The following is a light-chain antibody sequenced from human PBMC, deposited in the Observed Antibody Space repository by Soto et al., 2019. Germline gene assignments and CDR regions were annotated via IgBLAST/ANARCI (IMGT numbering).Light chain of an antibody. CDR1: SSDVGGYNY. J-gene: IGLJ1*01. CDR2: DVR. CDR3: CSYTTSNTRQIV. Sequence: QSALTQPASVSGSPGQSITISCTGTSSDVGGYNYVSWYQQHPGKAPKLMIYDVRNRPSGVSNRFSGSKSGNTASLTISVLQAEDEADYYCCSYTTSNTRQIVFGTGTKVTVL. V-gene: IGLV2-14*01.